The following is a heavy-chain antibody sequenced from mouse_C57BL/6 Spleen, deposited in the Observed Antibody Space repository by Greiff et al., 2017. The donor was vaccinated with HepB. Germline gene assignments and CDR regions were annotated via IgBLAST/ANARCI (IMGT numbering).Heavy chain of an antibody. CDR3: ARWPTTVVADY. Sequence: QVQLKQSGPELVKPGASVKISCKASGYAFSSSWMNWVKQRPGKGLEWIGRIYPGDGDTNYNGKFKGKATLTADKSSSTAYMQLSSLTCEDSAVYFCARWPTTVVADYWGQGTTLTVSS. D-gene: IGHD1-1*01. J-gene: IGHJ2*01. CDR2: IYPGDGDT. V-gene: IGHV1-82*01. CDR1: GYAFSSSW.